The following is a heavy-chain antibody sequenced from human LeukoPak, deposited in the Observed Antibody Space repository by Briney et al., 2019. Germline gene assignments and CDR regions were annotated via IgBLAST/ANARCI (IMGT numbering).Heavy chain of an antibody. CDR2: INPDGSTT. D-gene: IGHD1-26*01. CDR1: GFTFSSYW. J-gene: IGHJ3*02. CDR3: ARVKVGVWGVFDT. Sequence: GGSLRLSCAASGFTFSSYWMHWVREAPGKGLVWLSRINPDGSTTTYADSVRGRFLISRDNAKNTLYLQMYSLGAEDAAVYYCARVKVGVWGVFDTWGQGTMVTVSS. V-gene: IGHV3-74*03.